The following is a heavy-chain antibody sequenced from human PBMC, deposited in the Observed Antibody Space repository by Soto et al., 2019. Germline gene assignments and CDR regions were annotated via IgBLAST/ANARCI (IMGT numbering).Heavy chain of an antibody. D-gene: IGHD3-22*01. CDR2: ISYDGSNK. Sequence: GGSLRLSCAASGFTFSSYGMHWVRQAPGKGLEWVAVISYDGSNKYYADSVKGRFTISRDNSKNTLYLQMNSLRAEDTAVYYCAKVSLEPITMIVGTGGAFDIWGQGTMVTVSS. J-gene: IGHJ3*02. CDR3: AKVSLEPITMIVGTGGAFDI. CDR1: GFTFSSYG. V-gene: IGHV3-30*18.